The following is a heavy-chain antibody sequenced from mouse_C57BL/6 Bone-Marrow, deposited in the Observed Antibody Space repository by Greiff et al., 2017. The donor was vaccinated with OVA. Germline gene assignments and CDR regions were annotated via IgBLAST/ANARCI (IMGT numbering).Heavy chain of an antibody. J-gene: IGHJ1*03. CDR1: GYTFTSYW. V-gene: IGHV1-64*01. CDR2: IHPNSGST. CDR3: ARWGGNYPYWYFDV. Sequence: QVQLQQSGAELVKPGASVKLSCKASGYTFTSYWMHWVKQRPGQGLEWIGMIHPNSGSTNYNEKFKSKATLTVDKSSSTAYMQLSSLTSEDSAVYYCARWGGNYPYWYFDVWGTGTTVTVSS. D-gene: IGHD2-1*01.